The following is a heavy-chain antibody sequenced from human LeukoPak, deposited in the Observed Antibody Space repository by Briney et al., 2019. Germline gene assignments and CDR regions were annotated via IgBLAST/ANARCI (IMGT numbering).Heavy chain of an antibody. Sequence: GGSLRLSCAASGFTFSSYAMSWVRQAPGKGLEWVSGISGGGGSTYYADSVKGRLTISRDNSKNTLYLQMNSLRAEDTAVYYCARGGGWYYFDSWGQGTLVTVSS. V-gene: IGHV3-23*01. CDR3: ARGGGWYYFDS. CDR2: ISGGGGST. J-gene: IGHJ4*02. D-gene: IGHD6-19*01. CDR1: GFTFSSYA.